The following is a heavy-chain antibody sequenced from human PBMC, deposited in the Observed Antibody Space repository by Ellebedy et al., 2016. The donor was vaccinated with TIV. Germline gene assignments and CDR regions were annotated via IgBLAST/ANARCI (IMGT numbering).Heavy chain of an antibody. V-gene: IGHV1-24*01. CDR1: GYTLTELF. CDR2: FDPEDGET. J-gene: IGHJ4*02. CDR3: ARGGYNYASGDFDY. D-gene: IGHD3-10*01. Sequence: ASVKVSCKVSGYTLTELFMHWVRQAPGKGLEWMGGFDPEDGETIYAQKFQGRVTMTRNTSISTAYMELSSLRSEDTAVYYCARGGYNYASGDFDYWGQGTLVTVSS.